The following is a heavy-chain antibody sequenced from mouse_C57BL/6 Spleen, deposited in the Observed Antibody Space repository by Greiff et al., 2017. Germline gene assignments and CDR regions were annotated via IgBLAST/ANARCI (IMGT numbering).Heavy chain of an antibody. CDR2: IYPRSGNT. Sequence: VHLVESGAELARPGASVKLSCKASGYTFTSYGISWVKQRTGQGLEWIGEIYPRSGNTDCNEKFKGKATLTADKSSSTAYMELRSLTSKDSAVYFWASERSGTYWYFEGWGTGTTVTVST. CDR1: GYTFTSYG. CDR3: ASERSGTYWYFEG. V-gene: IGHV1-81*01. D-gene: IGHD4-1*01. J-gene: IGHJ1*03.